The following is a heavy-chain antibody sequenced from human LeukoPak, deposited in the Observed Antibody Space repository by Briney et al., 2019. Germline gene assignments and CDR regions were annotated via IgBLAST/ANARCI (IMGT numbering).Heavy chain of an antibody. CDR2: IRYDGSNK. J-gene: IGHJ4*02. Sequence: GGSLRLSCAASGFTFSSYGIHWVRQAPGRGLEWVAFIRYDGSNKYYADSVKGRFTISRDNSKNTLYLQMNSLRAEDTAVYYCAKIPSLVASNDYWGQGTLVTVSS. CDR1: GFTFSSYG. CDR3: AKIPSLVASNDY. D-gene: IGHD5-12*01. V-gene: IGHV3-30*02.